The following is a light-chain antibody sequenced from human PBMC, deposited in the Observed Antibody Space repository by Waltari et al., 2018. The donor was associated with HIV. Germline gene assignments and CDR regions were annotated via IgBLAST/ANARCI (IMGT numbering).Light chain of an antibody. CDR2: GKN. J-gene: IGLJ3*02. CDR1: SLRNYY. Sequence: AVSVVLGQTVTITCQGDSLRNYYATWYQQKPGQAPILVIYGKNNRPSGIPDRFSGSNSGNTASLTITGAQAEDEADYYCNSRDTSDNHRVFDGGTKLTVL. V-gene: IGLV3-19*01. CDR3: NSRDTSDNHRV.